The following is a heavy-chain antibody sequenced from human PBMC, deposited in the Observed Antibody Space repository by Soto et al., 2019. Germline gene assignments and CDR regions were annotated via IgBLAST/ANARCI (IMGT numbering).Heavy chain of an antibody. Sequence: DVQLTESGGGLVQPGGSLRLSCGASGFSFGSDWMAWVRQAPGKGLEWVANIRKDGSQEHYADSVRGRFTVPRDNGKDCFSHLMKSPGLEDTAGYYCTRDANFRCDSAYYDVFDIWGQGTVVTVPS. CDR3: TRDANFRCDSAYYDVFDI. CDR2: IRKDGSQE. J-gene: IGHJ3*02. D-gene: IGHD3-16*01. V-gene: IGHV3-7*05. CDR1: GFSFGSDW.